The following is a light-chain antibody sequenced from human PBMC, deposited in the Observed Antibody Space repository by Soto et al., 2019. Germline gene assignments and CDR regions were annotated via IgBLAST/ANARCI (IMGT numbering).Light chain of an antibody. Sequence: QSVLTQPASGTGVPGGSLTISYNRTSSDVGGYNYVSWYQHHPGKAPKLIIYDVTNRPSGVSNPFSGSKSGNTASLAISGLQPEDEADYYCSSYTTSNTRQIVFGTGTKVTV. CDR2: DVT. CDR1: SSDVGGYNY. CDR3: SSYTTSNTRQIV. V-gene: IGLV2-14*03. J-gene: IGLJ1*01.